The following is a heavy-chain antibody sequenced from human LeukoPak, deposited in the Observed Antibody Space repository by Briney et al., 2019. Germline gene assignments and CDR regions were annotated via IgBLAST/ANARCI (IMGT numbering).Heavy chain of an antibody. J-gene: IGHJ5*02. V-gene: IGHV3-64D*06. CDR2: INNNGGST. D-gene: IGHD2-21*02. Sequence: QPGGSLRLSCSASGFTFSTHSMYWVRQAPGKGLEYVSGINNNGGSTYYPDSVKGRFTISRDNSKSTLFLQLSSLKAEDTAVYYCVKGALGDWSVESWGQGTLVTVSS. CDR1: GFTFSTHS. CDR3: VKGALGDWSVES.